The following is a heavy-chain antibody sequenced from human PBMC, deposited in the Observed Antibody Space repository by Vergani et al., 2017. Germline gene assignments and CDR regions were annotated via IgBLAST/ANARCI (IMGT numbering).Heavy chain of an antibody. CDR3: ARVFGYSSSWYYYYYGMDV. Sequence: QVQLVQSGAEVKKPGASVKVSCKASGYTFTSYYMHWVRQAPGQGLEWMGIINPSGGSTSYAQKFQGRVSISVDTSKNQFSLKLSSVTAADTAVYYCARVFGYSSSWYYYYYGMDVWGQGTTVTVSS. D-gene: IGHD6-13*01. CDR1: GYTFTSYY. J-gene: IGHJ6*02. CDR2: INPSGGST. V-gene: IGHV1-46*01.